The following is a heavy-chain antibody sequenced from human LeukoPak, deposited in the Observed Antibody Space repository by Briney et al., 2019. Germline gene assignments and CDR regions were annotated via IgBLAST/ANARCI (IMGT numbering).Heavy chain of an antibody. V-gene: IGHV1-2*02. CDR1: GYTFTGDY. CDR2: INPNSGGT. Sequence: GASVKVSCKASGYTFTGDYMHWGRQTPGQGLEWMWWINPNSGGTKYAQKFQGRVTMTRDTSISTAYMERGRLRSDDTAVYYCARTSDLWGETDYWGQGTLVTVSS. J-gene: IGHJ4*02. CDR3: ARTSDLWGETDY. D-gene: IGHD3-16*01.